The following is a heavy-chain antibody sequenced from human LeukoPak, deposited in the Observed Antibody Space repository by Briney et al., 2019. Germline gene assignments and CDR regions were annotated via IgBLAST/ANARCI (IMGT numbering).Heavy chain of an antibody. CDR3: ARGATKVGQQLVQVDP. Sequence: ASVKVSCKASGYTFTGYYMHWVRQAPGQGLEWMGWINPNSGGTNYAQKFQGRVTMTGDTSISTAYMELSRLRSDDTAVYYCARGATKVGQQLVQVDPWGQGTLVTVSS. CDR1: GYTFTGYY. D-gene: IGHD6-13*01. CDR2: INPNSGGT. V-gene: IGHV1-2*02. J-gene: IGHJ5*02.